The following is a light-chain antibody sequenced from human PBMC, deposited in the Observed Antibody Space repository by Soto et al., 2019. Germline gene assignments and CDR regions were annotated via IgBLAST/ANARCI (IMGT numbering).Light chain of an antibody. J-gene: IGKJ4*01. CDR1: QSLLHSNGYNY. CDR3: MQALQTPLLT. CDR2: LGS. Sequence: DIVMTQSPLSLPVTPGEPASISCRSSQSLLHSNGYNYLDWYLQKPGQSPQLLIYLGSNRASGVPDRSSGSGSGTDFTLKISRVEAEDVGVYYCMQALQTPLLTFGGGTKVEIK. V-gene: IGKV2-28*01.